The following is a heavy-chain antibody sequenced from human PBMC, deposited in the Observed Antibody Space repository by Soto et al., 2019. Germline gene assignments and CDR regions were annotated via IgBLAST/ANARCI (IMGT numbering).Heavy chain of an antibody. Sequence: GGSLRLSCAASGLTFSSYNMNWVRQAPGKGLEWVSYISSSSSTIYYADSVKGRFTISRDNAKNSLYLQMNSLRDEDTAVYYCARGPRGYSYGATFFDYWGQGTLVTVS. V-gene: IGHV3-48*02. CDR1: GLTFSSYN. CDR3: ARGPRGYSYGATFFDY. CDR2: ISSSSSTI. D-gene: IGHD5-18*01. J-gene: IGHJ4*02.